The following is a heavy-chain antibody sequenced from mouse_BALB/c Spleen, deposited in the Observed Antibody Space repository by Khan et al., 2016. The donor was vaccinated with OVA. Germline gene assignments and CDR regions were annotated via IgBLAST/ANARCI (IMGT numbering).Heavy chain of an antibody. D-gene: IGHD1-1*01. CDR3: ARVYGGDFDY. J-gene: IGHJ2*01. V-gene: IGHV3-2*02. CDR1: GYSITSDYA. CDR2: ISYSGNT. Sequence: EVQLQQSGPGLVKPSQSLSLTCTVTGYSITSDYAWNWIRQFPGNKLEWMGFISYSGNTNYNPSLKSRISITRDTSENQCVRQLNSVTTEDTATYYCARVYGGDFDYWGQGTTLTVSS.